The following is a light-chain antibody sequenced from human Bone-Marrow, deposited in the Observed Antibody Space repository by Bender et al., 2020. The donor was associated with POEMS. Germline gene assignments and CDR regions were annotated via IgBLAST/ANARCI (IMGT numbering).Light chain of an antibody. Sequence: QSALTQPASVSGSPGQSITISCTGTSSDFGGYNYVSWYQQHPGKAPKLMIYDVINRPSGVSNRFSGSKSGNTASLTISGLQAEDEADYYCSSYTSGSTWVFGGGTKLTVL. V-gene: IGLV2-14*03. CDR2: DVI. CDR1: SSDFGGYNY. CDR3: SSYTSGSTWV. J-gene: IGLJ3*02.